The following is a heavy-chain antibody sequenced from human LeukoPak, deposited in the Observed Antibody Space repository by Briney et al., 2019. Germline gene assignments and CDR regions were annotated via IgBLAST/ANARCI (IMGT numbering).Heavy chain of an antibody. CDR3: ARVASISPLRPYFDY. CDR1: GGSISSSSYY. D-gene: IGHD4-17*01. Sequence: SETLSLTCTVSGGSISSSSYYWGWIRQPPGKGLEWIGNMYYSGSTYYNPSLKSRVTISVDTSKNQFSLKLSSVTAADTAVYYCARVASISPLRPYFDYWGQGTLVTVSS. V-gene: IGHV4-39*07. CDR2: MYYSGST. J-gene: IGHJ4*02.